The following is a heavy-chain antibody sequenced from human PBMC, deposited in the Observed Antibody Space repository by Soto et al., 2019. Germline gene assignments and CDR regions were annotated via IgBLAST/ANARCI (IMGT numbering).Heavy chain of an antibody. CDR3: AYGGSWFNY. CDR1: GFTFSSYA. V-gene: IGHV3-23*01. CDR2: ITTSGDDT. J-gene: IGHJ4*02. Sequence: EVQLLESGGGLVQPGGSLRLSCSTSGFTFSSYAMSWVRQPPGEGLEWVSGITTSGDDTYYADSVKGRFTISRDHSKNTVYLQMSSLRGEDTAVYYCAYGGSWFNYWGQGTLVTVSS. D-gene: IGHD6-13*01.